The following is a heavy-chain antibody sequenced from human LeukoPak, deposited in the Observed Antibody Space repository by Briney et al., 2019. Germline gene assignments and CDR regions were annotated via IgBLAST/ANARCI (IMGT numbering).Heavy chain of an antibody. CDR2: ISSSSYT. CDR1: GFTFSDYY. V-gene: IGHV3-11*06. CDR3: ARAAGPHTAMVL. Sequence: PGGSLRLSCAASGFTFSDYYMSWIRQAPGKGLEWVSYISSSSYTNYADSVKGRFTISRDNAKNSLYLQMNSLRAVDTAVYYCARAAGPHTAMVLWGQGTLVTVSS. D-gene: IGHD5-18*01. J-gene: IGHJ4*02.